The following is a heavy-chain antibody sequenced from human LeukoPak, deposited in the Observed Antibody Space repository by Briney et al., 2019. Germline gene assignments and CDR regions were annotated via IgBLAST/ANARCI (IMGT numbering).Heavy chain of an antibody. V-gene: IGHV3-48*03. D-gene: IGHD6-19*01. CDR3: ARDSSGWYHWFDP. Sequence: GGSLRLSCAASGFTFSNYEMNWVRQAPGKGLEWVSYISSSGSTIYYADSVRGRFTMSRDNAKNSLYLQVNSLRAEDTAVYYCARDSSGWYHWFDPWGQGTLVTVSS. J-gene: IGHJ5*02. CDR2: ISSSGSTI. CDR1: GFTFSNYE.